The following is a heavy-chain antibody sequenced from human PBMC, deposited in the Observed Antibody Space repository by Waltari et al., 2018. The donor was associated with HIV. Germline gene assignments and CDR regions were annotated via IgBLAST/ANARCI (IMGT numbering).Heavy chain of an antibody. D-gene: IGHD2-21*01. CDR1: NFRVLDSY. CDR2: LYVDGSS. J-gene: IGHJ5*02. V-gene: IGHV3-53*04. CDR3: TKGVKFYGP. Sequence: EVQLVTAGGRLVLPGGSLRLSCTASNFRVLDSYITWVRQSPGTGLEWVSVLYVDGSSHYSDSVRGRFIVSGDKSKNTVFLQMNYLIVEDTALYFCTKGVKFYGPWGQGTQVTVSP.